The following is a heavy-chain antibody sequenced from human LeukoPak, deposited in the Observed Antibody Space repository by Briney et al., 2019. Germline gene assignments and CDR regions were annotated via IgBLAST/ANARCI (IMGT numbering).Heavy chain of an antibody. V-gene: IGHV3-64D*06. D-gene: IGHD3-3*01. CDR3: RGATASGDGFDI. CDR2: ISNNGGNT. Sequence: GGSLRLSCSASGFTFSTYAMHWVRQASGKGLEYVSAISNNGGNTYYADSVKGRFTISRDNSKNTLYLQMSSLRAEDTAVYYCRGATASGDGFDIWGQGTMVTVSS. CDR1: GFTFSTYA. J-gene: IGHJ3*02.